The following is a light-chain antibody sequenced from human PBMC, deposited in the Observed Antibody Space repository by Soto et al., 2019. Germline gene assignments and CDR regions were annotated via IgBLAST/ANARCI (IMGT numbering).Light chain of an antibody. CDR2: KAS. J-gene: IGKJ1*01. CDR1: QSISSW. Sequence: DIELTQSPSTLSSSVADRVTITCRASQSISSWLAWYKQKPGKAPKLLIYKASSLESGVPSRFRGSGSGTDFTLTISSLRPDDFATYYRQQFNTSPWTFGQGTKVDIK. V-gene: IGKV1-5*03. CDR3: QQFNTSPWT.